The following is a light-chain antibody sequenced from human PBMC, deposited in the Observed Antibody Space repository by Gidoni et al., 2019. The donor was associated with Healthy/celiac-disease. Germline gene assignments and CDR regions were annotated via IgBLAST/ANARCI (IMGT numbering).Light chain of an antibody. J-gene: IGKJ4*01. CDR2: GAS. CDR3: QQYNNWPELT. V-gene: IGKV3-15*01. CDR1: QSVSSN. Sequence: EIVITQTPATLSVSPGERATLSCRASQSVSSNLVWYQQKPGQPPRLLIYGASTRPTGIPARFSGSGSGAEFTLTISSLQSEDFAVYYCQQYNNWPELTFXGXTKVEIK.